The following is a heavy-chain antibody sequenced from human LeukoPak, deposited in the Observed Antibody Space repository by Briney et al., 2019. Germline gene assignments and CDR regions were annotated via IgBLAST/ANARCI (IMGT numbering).Heavy chain of an antibody. CDR3: ARNSITMNAFDI. D-gene: IGHD3-22*01. J-gene: IGHJ3*02. CDR1: GFTFSSYS. Sequence: GVLRLSCEASGFTFSSYSMNWGRQAPGKGLEWVSYISSSSSTIYYADSVKGRFTISRENARNSLYLQMNSLRAGDTAVYYCARNSITMNAFDIWGQGTMVTVSS. V-gene: IGHV3-48*01. CDR2: ISSSSSTI.